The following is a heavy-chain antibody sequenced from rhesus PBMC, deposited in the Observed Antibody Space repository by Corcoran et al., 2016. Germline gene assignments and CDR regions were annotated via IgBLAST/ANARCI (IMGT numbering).Heavy chain of an antibody. CDR2: IYGSSGRT. V-gene: IGHV4-76*01. Sequence: QVQLQESGPGVVKPSETLSLTCAVSGGSISSGYDWSWIRQPPGKGLEWIGYIYGSSGRTNYNPSSKNRVTISKDASKNQFSPKLSSVTAADTAVYYCARTIAAGFFDYWGQGVLVTVYS. CDR3: ARTIAAGFFDY. J-gene: IGHJ4*01. CDR1: GGSISSGYD. D-gene: IGHD6-13*01.